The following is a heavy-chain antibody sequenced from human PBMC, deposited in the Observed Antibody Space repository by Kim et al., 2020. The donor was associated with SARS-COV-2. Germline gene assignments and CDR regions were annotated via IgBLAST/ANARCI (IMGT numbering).Heavy chain of an antibody. D-gene: IGHD2-2*01. CDR2: ISGSGGST. V-gene: IGHV3-23*01. Sequence: GGSLRLSCAASGFTFSSYAMSWVRQAPGKGLEWVSAISGSGGSTYYADSVKGRFTISRDNSKNTLYLQMNSLRAEDTAVYYCASNLVVPAAYYYYGMDVWGQGTTVTVSS. J-gene: IGHJ6*02. CDR3: ASNLVVPAAYYYYGMDV. CDR1: GFTFSSYA.